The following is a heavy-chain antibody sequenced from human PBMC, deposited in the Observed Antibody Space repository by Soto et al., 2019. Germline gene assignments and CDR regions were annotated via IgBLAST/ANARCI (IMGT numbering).Heavy chain of an antibody. CDR2: IYHSEST. V-gene: IGHV4-31*03. Sequence: SETLSLTCTVSGGSISSGGYYWSWIRQHPGKGLEWIGYIYHSESTNYNPSLKSRVTISVDKSKNQFSLKLSSVTAADTAVYYCARMGGRYQFDYWGRGTLVTVSS. CDR1: GGSISSGGYY. CDR3: ARMGGRYQFDY. D-gene: IGHD3-16*02. J-gene: IGHJ4*02.